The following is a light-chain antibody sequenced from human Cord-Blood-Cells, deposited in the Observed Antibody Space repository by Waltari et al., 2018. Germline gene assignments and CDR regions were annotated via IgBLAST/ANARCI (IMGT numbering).Light chain of an antibody. J-gene: IGKJ1*01. CDR1: QSISSY. CDR2: AAS. V-gene: IGKV1-39*01. Sequence: DIQMTQSPSSLSASVGDRVTITCRASQSISSYLNWYQQKPGKAPKLLFYAASSFQSGVPSRFSGSGSGTDFTLTISSLQPVDFATYYCQQSYSTPWTFGQGTKVEIK. CDR3: QQSYSTPWT.